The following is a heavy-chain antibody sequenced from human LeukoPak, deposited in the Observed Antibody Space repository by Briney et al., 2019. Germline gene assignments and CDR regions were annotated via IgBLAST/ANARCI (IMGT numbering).Heavy chain of an antibody. Sequence: GGSLRLSCAASGFTFSNYEMNWVRQAPGKGLEWVSVIYSGGRTYYADSVKGRFTISRDNSKNTVYLQMNSLRAEDTAVYYCARYYYDSSGHPYYFDYWGQGTLVTVSS. V-gene: IGHV3-53*01. CDR3: ARYYYDSSGHPYYFDY. J-gene: IGHJ4*02. CDR1: GFTFSNYE. D-gene: IGHD3-22*01. CDR2: IYSGGRT.